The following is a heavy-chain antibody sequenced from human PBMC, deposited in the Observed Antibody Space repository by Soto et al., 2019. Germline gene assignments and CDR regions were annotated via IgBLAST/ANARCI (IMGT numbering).Heavy chain of an antibody. CDR1: GYTFTSYG. V-gene: IGHV1-18*01. J-gene: IGHJ4*02. CDR2: ISAYNGNT. Sequence: ASVKVSCKAPGYTFTSYGISWVRQAPGQGLEWMGWISAYNGNTNYAQKLQGRVTMTTDTSTSTAYMELRSLRSDDTAVYYCARALGATYSRHFDYWGQGTLVTVSS. CDR3: ARALGATYSRHFDY. D-gene: IGHD1-26*01.